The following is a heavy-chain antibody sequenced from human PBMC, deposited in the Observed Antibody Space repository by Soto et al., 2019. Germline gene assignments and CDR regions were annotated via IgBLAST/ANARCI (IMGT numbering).Heavy chain of an antibody. J-gene: IGHJ4*02. CDR2: IYWDDEK. D-gene: IGHD3-22*01. Sequence: SGPPLVNPTQTLPLTCTFSGAPLRPSRVGVCWSRQPPGKALEWLALIYWDDEKRYSPSLKRRLTITKDTSKNQVVFKMTKMDPVDTATYYCARLYYYDSSDPFDYWGQETLVTVSS. CDR1: GAPLRPSRVG. V-gene: IGHV2-5*02. CDR3: ARLYYYDSSDPFDY.